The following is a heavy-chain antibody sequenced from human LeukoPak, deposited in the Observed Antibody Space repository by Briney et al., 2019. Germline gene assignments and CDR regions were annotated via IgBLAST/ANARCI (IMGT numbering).Heavy chain of an antibody. CDR1: GGSFSTYY. CDR3: ARAHSSGSVWFDP. J-gene: IGHJ5*02. D-gene: IGHD6-19*01. Sequence: SETLSLTCTVSGGSFSTYYWSWIRQPPGKGLEWIGYIYYSGSTDYNPSLESRVTMSLDTSKNQFSLKLSSVTAADTAVYYCARAHSSGSVWFDPWGQGTLVTVSS. V-gene: IGHV4-59*12. CDR2: IYYSGST.